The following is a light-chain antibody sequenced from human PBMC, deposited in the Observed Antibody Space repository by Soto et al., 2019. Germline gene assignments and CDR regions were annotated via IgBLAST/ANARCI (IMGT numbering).Light chain of an antibody. CDR3: AAWDASLSACV. Sequence: QSVLTQPPSASWTAGQGGTISCSGGDSNIGSNSLYWYQHLPRMAPKLLIYYNNQRPSGVPDRFSGSRSGTSASLAIVGLRSEDEAVYYCAAWDASLSACVFGNGTKVTVL. J-gene: IGLJ1*01. CDR2: YNN. V-gene: IGLV1-47*02. CDR1: DSNIGSNS.